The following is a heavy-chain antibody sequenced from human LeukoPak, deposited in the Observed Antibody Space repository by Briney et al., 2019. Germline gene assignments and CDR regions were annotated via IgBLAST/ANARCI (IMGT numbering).Heavy chain of an antibody. CDR2: IYSGGAT. CDR1: ELSVSSNY. Sequence: GGSLRLSCAVSELSVSSNYMNWVRQAPGKGLEWVSVIYSGGATYYADSVRGRFTISRDNSKNMVSLQMTSLGAEDTAVYYCAKGGVTLMQGFDYWGQGTLVTVSS. D-gene: IGHD3-22*01. V-gene: IGHV3-53*01. CDR3: AKGGVTLMQGFDY. J-gene: IGHJ4*02.